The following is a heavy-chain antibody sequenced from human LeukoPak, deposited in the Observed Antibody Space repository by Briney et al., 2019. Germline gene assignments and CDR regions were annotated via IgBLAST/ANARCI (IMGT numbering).Heavy chain of an antibody. J-gene: IGHJ6*03. D-gene: IGHD2-15*01. CDR2: IYYSGST. CDR3: ARAGYCSGGSCYSAYYYMDV. V-gene: IGHV4-59*01. CDR1: GGSISSYY. Sequence: PSETLSLTCTVSGGSISSYYWSWIRQPPGKGLEWIGYIYYSGSTNYNPSLKSRVTISVDTSKNQFSLKLSSVTAADTAVYYCARAGYCSGGSCYSAYYYMDVWGKGTTVTISS.